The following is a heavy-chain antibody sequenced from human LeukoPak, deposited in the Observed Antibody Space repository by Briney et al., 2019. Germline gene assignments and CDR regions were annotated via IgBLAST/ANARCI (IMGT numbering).Heavy chain of an antibody. Sequence: GGSLRLSCAASGFTFSSYWMSWVRQAPGKGLEWVANIKQDGSEKYYVNSVKGRFTISRDNAKNSLYLQMNSLRAEDTAVYYCARGRYYYGSGSHALDYWGQGTLVTVSS. V-gene: IGHV3-7*01. CDR1: GFTFSSYW. D-gene: IGHD3-10*01. CDR2: IKQDGSEK. CDR3: ARGRYYYGSGSHALDY. J-gene: IGHJ4*02.